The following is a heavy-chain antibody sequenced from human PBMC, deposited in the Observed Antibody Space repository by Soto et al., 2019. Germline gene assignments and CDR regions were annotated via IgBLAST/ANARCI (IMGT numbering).Heavy chain of an antibody. D-gene: IGHD3-16*01. J-gene: IGHJ5*02. Sequence: GGSLRLSCSASGFTFSSYAMNWVRQAPGKGLEYVSVIFSNGGSTYYADSVKGRFTISRDNSKNTLYLQMSSLRAEDTAVYYCVKGGGHRDIRLSDNWFDAWGQGTLVTVSS. V-gene: IGHV3-64D*06. CDR2: IFSNGGST. CDR1: GFTFSSYA. CDR3: VKGGGHRDIRLSDNWFDA.